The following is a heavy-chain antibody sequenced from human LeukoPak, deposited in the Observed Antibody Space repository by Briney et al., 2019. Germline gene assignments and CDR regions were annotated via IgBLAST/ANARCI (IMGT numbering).Heavy chain of an antibody. CDR3: ARLNYYDSSGYDDY. D-gene: IGHD3-22*01. J-gene: IGHJ4*02. V-gene: IGHV1-69*13. CDR2: IIPIFGTA. CDR1: GYTFTSYD. Sequence: SVKVSCKASGYTFTSYDINWVRQATGQGLEWMGGIIPIFGTANYAQKFQGRVTITADESTSTAYMELSSLRSEDTAVYYCARLNYYDSSGYDDYWGQGTLVTVSS.